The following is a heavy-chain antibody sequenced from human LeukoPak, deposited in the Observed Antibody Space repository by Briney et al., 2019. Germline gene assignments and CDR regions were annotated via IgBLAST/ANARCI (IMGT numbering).Heavy chain of an antibody. CDR3: VKGRPCETCMPMDA. D-gene: IGHD2-2*01. J-gene: IGHJ6*02. V-gene: IGHV3-23*01. Sequence: PGGSLRLSCAASGFTFTDYSMSWARQAPGKGLEWVSGLGRSGENRYYATSVRGRFSISRDNSKDTVYLQMNSLRAEDTAIYYCVKGRPCETCMPMDAWGQGTTVTVSS. CDR2: LGRSGENR. CDR1: GFTFTDYS.